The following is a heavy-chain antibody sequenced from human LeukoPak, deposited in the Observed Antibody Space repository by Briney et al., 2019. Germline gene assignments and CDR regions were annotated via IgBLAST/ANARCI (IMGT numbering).Heavy chain of an antibody. J-gene: IGHJ4*02. V-gene: IGHV3-23*01. CDR3: ARGGAATGGRFDY. CDR1: GFTFSSYA. CDR2: ISCSGGST. Sequence: PGGSLRLSCAASGFTFSSYAMSWVRQAPGKGLEWVSAISCSGGSTYYADSVKGRFTISRDNSKNTLHLQMTSLRAEDTAVYYCARGGAATGGRFDYWGQGILVTVSS. D-gene: IGHD7-27*01.